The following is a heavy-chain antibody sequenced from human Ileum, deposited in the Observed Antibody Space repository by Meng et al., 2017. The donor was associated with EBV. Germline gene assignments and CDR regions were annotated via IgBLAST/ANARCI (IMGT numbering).Heavy chain of an antibody. J-gene: IGHJ4*02. CDR1: GASVSGSDW. Sequence: QVQLQGSGPGPGKLSGTLSLTCAGSGASVSGSDWWSWVRQPPGKGLEWIGEVYHDGATNYHPSLKSRVTISLDKSKNEVNLHLNSLTAADTAVYFCARSSTIVRGLDYWGQGTLVTVSS. V-gene: IGHV4-4*02. CDR2: VYHDGAT. CDR3: ARSSTIVRGLDY. D-gene: IGHD3-10*01.